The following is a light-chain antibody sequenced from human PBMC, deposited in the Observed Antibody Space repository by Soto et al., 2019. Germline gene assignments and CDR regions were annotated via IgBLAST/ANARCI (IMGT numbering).Light chain of an antibody. J-gene: IGKJ3*01. Sequence: DIPMTQSPSSLSASVGDRVTITCRASQTISSYLNWYQQKPGKAPKLLIYATFTLHSGVPSRFSGSGSGTDFTLTISSLQPEDFATYYCQQSDTAPFTFGPGTHVAVK. CDR2: ATF. CDR3: QQSDTAPFT. CDR1: QTISSY. V-gene: IGKV1-39*01.